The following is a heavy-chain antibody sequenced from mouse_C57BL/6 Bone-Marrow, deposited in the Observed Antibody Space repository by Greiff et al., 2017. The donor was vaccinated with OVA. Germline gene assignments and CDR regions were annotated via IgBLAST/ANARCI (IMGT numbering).Heavy chain of an antibody. CDR3: AVGHVRMDY. V-gene: IGHV1-9*01. CDR2: ILPGSGCT. CDR1: GYTFTGYW. Sequence: QVQLKQSGAELMKPGASVKLSCKATGYTFTGYWIEWVKQRPGHGLEWIGEILPGSGCTNYNEKFKGKATFTADTSSNTAYMQLSSLTTEDSAIYYCAVGHVRMDYWGQGTSVTVSS. J-gene: IGHJ4*01.